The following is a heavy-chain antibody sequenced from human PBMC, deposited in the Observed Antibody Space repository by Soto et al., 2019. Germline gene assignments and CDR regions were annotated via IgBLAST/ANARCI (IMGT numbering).Heavy chain of an antibody. CDR3: ARRSNCGGDCYYYGMDV. CDR1: GYTLTDYW. D-gene: IGHD2-21*01. CDR2: IYPGDSNT. J-gene: IGHJ6*02. V-gene: IGHV5-51*01. Sequence: GQDLQMSGTVFGYTLTDYWIACVRQLRGKGLERMGVIYPGDSNTRYSPSFQGQVTISAAKSISTAYLPGSSLQATVTAMYYCARRSNCGGDCYYYGMDVCGHGTMVTV.